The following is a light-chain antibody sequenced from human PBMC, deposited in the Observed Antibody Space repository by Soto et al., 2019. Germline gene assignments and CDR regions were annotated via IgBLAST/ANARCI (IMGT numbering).Light chain of an antibody. CDR2: DVS. CDR3: SSFTRSNSHV. CDR1: SSDVGAYNY. J-gene: IGLJ1*01. V-gene: IGLV2-14*03. Sequence: QSVLTQPASVSGSPGQSITISCTGTSSDVGAYNYVSWYQQHPGKVPKLMIYDVSDRPSGVSNRFSGSKSGNTASLTISGLQAEDEADYYCSSFTRSNSHVFGTGTKVTVL.